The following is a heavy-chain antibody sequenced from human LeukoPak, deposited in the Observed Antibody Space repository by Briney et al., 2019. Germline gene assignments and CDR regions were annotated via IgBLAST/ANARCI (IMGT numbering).Heavy chain of an antibody. Sequence: GGSLRLSCTASGFTFSSYAFHWVRQAPGKGLEYVAAISSNGGTIYFANSVKGRFIISRDNSENTLFLQMGSLRAEDMAVYYCARVRIAVATPYFDYWGQGTLVTVSS. D-gene: IGHD6-19*01. CDR2: ISSNGGTI. CDR1: GFTFSSYA. J-gene: IGHJ4*02. V-gene: IGHV3-64*01. CDR3: ARVRIAVATPYFDY.